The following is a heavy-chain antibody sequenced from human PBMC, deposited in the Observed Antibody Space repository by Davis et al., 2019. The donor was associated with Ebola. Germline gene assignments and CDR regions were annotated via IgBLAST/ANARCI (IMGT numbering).Heavy chain of an antibody. D-gene: IGHD4-23*01. Sequence: AASVKVSCKASGYTFTTYYMHWVRQAPGQGLEWMGIINPSGGSRSYAQEFQGRVTMTRDTSTSTVYMELSSLRSEDTAVYYCARDFYYSGNSQNAFDIWGQGTMVTVSS. CDR2: INPSGGSR. V-gene: IGHV1-46*01. CDR3: ARDFYYSGNSQNAFDI. CDR1: GYTFTTYY. J-gene: IGHJ3*02.